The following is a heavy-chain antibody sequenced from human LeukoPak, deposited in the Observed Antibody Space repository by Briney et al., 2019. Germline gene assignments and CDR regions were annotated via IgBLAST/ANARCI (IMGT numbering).Heavy chain of an antibody. D-gene: IGHD3-3*01. Sequence: SETLSLTCAVYGGSFSGYYWSWIRQPPGKGLEWIGEINHSGSTNYNPSLKSRVTISVDTSKRQFSLKLSSVTAADTAVYYCARRYDFWSGYPPPLDYWGQGTLVTVSS. CDR3: ARRYDFWSGYPPPLDY. CDR1: GGSFSGYY. CDR2: INHSGST. J-gene: IGHJ4*02. V-gene: IGHV4-34*01.